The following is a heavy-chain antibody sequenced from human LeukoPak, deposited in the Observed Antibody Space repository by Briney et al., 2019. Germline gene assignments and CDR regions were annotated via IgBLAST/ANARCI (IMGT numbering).Heavy chain of an antibody. Sequence: PSETLSLTCTVSGGSISSYYWSWIRQPPGKGLEWIGYIYYSGSTYYNPSLKSRVTISVDTSKNQFSLKLSSVTAADTAVYYCASYGSGAFDIWGQGTMVTVSS. J-gene: IGHJ3*02. CDR3: ASYGSGAFDI. D-gene: IGHD3-10*01. CDR1: GGSISSYY. CDR2: IYYSGST. V-gene: IGHV4-59*12.